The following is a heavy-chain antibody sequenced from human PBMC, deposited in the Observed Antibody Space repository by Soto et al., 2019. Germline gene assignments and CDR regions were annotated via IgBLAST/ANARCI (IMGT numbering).Heavy chain of an antibody. CDR1: GYSFTNYF. J-gene: IGHJ6*02. CDR2: IDPSDSYT. V-gene: IGHV5-10-1*01. CDR3: ARHERRFGLVARYYYGMDV. Sequence: GESLNISCKGSGYSFTNYFISWVRQMPGKGLEWMGRIDPSDSYTNYSPSFQGHVTISVDKSTSTAYLQWSSLKASDTAMYYCARHERRFGLVARYYYGMDVWGQGTTVTVSS. D-gene: IGHD3-10*01.